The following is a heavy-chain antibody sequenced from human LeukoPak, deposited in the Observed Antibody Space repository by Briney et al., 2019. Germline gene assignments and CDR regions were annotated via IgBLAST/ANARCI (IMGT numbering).Heavy chain of an antibody. D-gene: IGHD6-19*01. V-gene: IGHV1-24*01. CDR2: FDPEDGET. J-gene: IGHJ4*02. Sequence: GASVKVSCKVSGYTLTELSMHWVRQAPGKGLEWMGGFDPEDGETIYAQKFQSRVTMTEVTSTDTAYMELSSLRSEDTAVYYCATGLSGWYGGADYWGQGTLVTVSS. CDR1: GYTLTELS. CDR3: ATGLSGWYGGADY.